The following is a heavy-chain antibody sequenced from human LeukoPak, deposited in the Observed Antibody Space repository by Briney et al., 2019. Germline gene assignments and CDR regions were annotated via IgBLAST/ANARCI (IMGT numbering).Heavy chain of an antibody. CDR1: GFSFSGYA. J-gene: IGHJ4*02. V-gene: IGHV3-30*04. D-gene: IGHD3-22*01. Sequence: GGSLRLSCVASGFSFSGYAVHWVRQAPGKGLEWVALISYHSKRKDFADSVKGRFTIDRDNSKNTVYLQMNSLRPDDTARYFCARQEARGYSYEGLDYWGQGNLVTVSS. CDR3: ARQEARGYSYEGLDY. CDR2: ISYHSKRK.